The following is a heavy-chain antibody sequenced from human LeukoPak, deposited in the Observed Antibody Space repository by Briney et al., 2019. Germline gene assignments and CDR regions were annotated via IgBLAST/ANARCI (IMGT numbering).Heavy chain of an antibody. Sequence: SETLSLTCAVYGGSFSGYYWSWIRQPPGKGLEWIGEINHSGSTNYNPSLKSRVTISVDTSKNQFSLKLSSVTAADTAVYYCAAYMIVVDQPPFDIWGQGTMVTVSS. CDR1: GGSFSGYY. D-gene: IGHD3-22*01. J-gene: IGHJ3*02. V-gene: IGHV4-34*01. CDR2: INHSGST. CDR3: AAYMIVVDQPPFDI.